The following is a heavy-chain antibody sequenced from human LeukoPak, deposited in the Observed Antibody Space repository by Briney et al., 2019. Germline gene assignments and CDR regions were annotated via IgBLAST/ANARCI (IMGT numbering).Heavy chain of an antibody. D-gene: IGHD1-14*01. V-gene: IGHV3-21*01. CDR3: AKTSDY. CDR2: ITSSGSHI. J-gene: IGHJ4*02. CDR1: GFTFSEYN. Sequence: GGSLRLSCAASGFTFSEYNMNWVRQAPGKGLEWVSSITSSGSHIYYADSVRGRFTISRDNAKNSLYLQMNSLRAEDTAVYYCAKTSDYWGQGTLVTVSS.